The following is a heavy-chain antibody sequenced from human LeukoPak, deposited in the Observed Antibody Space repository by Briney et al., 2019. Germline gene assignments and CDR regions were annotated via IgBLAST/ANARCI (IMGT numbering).Heavy chain of an antibody. CDR3: ARSGAYDAHNC. V-gene: IGHV3-48*01. D-gene: IGHD5-12*01. Sequence: GEALRLSCAASGLAFSTYSINLGRQAPGKGLEWLSYISSSSSTIYYADSVKGRFTVSGDNAKNSLYLQMNSLRAEDTAVYYCARSGAYDAHNCWGQGTLVTVSS. CDR1: GLAFSTYS. CDR2: ISSSSSTI. J-gene: IGHJ4*02.